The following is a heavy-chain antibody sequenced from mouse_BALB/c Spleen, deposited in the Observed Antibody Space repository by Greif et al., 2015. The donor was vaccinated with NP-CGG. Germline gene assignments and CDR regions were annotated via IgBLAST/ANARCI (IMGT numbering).Heavy chain of an antibody. D-gene: IGHD1-1*01. CDR3: TRFTTRGFAY. Sequence: VKLQESGAELVKPGASVKLSCKASGYTFTSYYMYWVKQRPGQGLEWIGEINPSNGGTNFNEKFKSKATLTVDKSSSTAYKQLSSLTSEDSAVYYCTRFTTRGFAYWGQGTLVTVSA. CDR1: GYTFTSYY. V-gene: IGHV1S81*02. J-gene: IGHJ3*01. CDR2: INPSNGGT.